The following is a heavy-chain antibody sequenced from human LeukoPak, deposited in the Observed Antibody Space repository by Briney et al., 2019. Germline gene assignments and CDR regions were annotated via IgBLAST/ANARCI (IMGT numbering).Heavy chain of an antibody. D-gene: IGHD5-24*01. Sequence: GGSLRLSCAASGFTFSSYWMHWDRQAPGEGLVWVSAINNGGSTTAYADSVKGRFTISRDNAKNTLYLQMNSLRAEDTAVYYCARRAPTRYFDYWGQGTLVTVSS. CDR2: INNGGSTT. CDR3: ARRAPTRYFDY. V-gene: IGHV3-74*01. J-gene: IGHJ4*02. CDR1: GFTFSSYW.